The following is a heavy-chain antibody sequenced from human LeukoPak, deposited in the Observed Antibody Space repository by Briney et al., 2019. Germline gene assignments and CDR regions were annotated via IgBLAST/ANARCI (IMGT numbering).Heavy chain of an antibody. V-gene: IGHV4-59*01. CDR2: IYYSGST. D-gene: IGHD2-2*02. CDR1: GGSISSYY. CDR3: ARDGAAAIGYYYYGMDV. Sequence: SETLSLTCTVSGGSISSYYWSWIRQPPGKGLEWIGYIYYSGSTNYNPSLKSRVTISVDTSKNQFSLKLSSVTAADKAVYYCARDGAAAIGYYYYGMDVWGQATTVTVSS. J-gene: IGHJ6*02.